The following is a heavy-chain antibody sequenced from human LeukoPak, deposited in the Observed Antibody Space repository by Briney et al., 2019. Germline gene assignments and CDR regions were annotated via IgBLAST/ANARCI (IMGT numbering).Heavy chain of an antibody. J-gene: IGHJ5*02. CDR1: GGSISSGGYY. CDR3: ARPYYYDSRIDP. V-gene: IGHV4-30-4*08. D-gene: IGHD3-22*01. Sequence: RSETLSLTCTVSGGSISSGGYYWSWIRQPPGKGLEWIAYMYYSGSTYYNPSLKSRVTMSADTSKNQLSLKLSSVTAADTAVYYCARPYYYDSRIDPWGQGILVTVSS. CDR2: MYYSGST.